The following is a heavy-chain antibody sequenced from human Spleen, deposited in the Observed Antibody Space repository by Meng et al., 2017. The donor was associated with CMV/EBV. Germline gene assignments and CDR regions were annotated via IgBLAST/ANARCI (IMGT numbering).Heavy chain of an antibody. CDR2: INRGGST. J-gene: IGHJ4*02. D-gene: IGHD2-2*01. CDR3: ARVPSLGYCSSTSCPRGTYFDY. Sequence: YYWSWIRQPPGKGLEWIGEINRGGSTNYNPSLKSRVTISVDTSKNQFSLKLSSVTAADTAVYYCARVPSLGYCSSTSCPRGTYFDYWGQGTLVTVSS. CDR1: YY. V-gene: IGHV4-34*01.